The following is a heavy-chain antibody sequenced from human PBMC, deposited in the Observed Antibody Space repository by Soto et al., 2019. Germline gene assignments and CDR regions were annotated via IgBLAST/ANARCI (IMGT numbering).Heavy chain of an antibody. V-gene: IGHV3-30-3*01. CDR1: GFTFSSYA. CDR2: ISYDGSNK. J-gene: IGHJ4*02. D-gene: IGHD6-19*01. Sequence: QVQLVESGGGVVQPGRSLRLSCAASGFTFSSYAMHWVRQAPGKGLEWVAGISYDGSNKYYADSVKGRFTISRDNSKNTLYLQMNSLRAEDTAVYYCARDGVPFSSGWYLDYWGQGTLVTVSS. CDR3: ARDGVPFSSGWYLDY.